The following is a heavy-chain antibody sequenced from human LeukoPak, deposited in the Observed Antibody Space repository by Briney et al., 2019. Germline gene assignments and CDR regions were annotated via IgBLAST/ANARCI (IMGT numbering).Heavy chain of an antibody. CDR1: GYTFTSYG. V-gene: IGHV1-18*01. D-gene: IGHD1-1*01. CDR3: ATSPPGIDYYYGMDV. Sequence: GASVEVSCKASGYTFTSYGISWVRQAPGQGLEWMGWISAYNGNTNYAQKLQGRVTMTTDTSTSTAYMELRSLRSDDTAVYYCATSPPGIDYYYGMDVWGQGTTVTVSS. CDR2: ISAYNGNT. J-gene: IGHJ6*02.